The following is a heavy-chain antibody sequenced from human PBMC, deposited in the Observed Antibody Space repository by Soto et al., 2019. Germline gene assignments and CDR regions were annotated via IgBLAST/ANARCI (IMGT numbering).Heavy chain of an antibody. D-gene: IGHD4-17*01. CDR2: IKQDGSER. Sequence: GGSLRLSCEGSGFTFSSYWMSWVRQAPGKGLEWVANIKQDGSERYYVDSVKGRFTVSRDNAKNSLSLQMNSLRAEDTAVYYCARLRGDYTAFDYWGHGTLVTVSS. CDR1: GFTFSSYW. J-gene: IGHJ4*01. CDR3: ARLRGDYTAFDY. V-gene: IGHV3-7*03.